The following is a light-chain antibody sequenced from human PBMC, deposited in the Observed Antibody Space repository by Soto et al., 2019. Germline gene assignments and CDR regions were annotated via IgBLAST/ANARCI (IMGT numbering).Light chain of an antibody. J-gene: IGKJ1*01. CDR3: QQYNHYSQT. Sequence: DIQMTQSPSTLSASVGDTVTITCRASQSISSWLAWYQQKPGKAPKLLIYDASSLESGVPSRFSGSGSGTEVTRTISSLQPYDFATYYCQQYNHYSQTFGQGTKVAIK. CDR1: QSISSW. CDR2: DAS. V-gene: IGKV1-5*01.